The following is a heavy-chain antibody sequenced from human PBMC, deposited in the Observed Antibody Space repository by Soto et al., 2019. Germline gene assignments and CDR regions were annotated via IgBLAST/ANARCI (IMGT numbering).Heavy chain of an antibody. J-gene: IGHJ6*02. CDR2: INHSGST. Sequence: PSETLSLTCAVYGGSFSGYYWSWIRQPPGEGLEWIGEINHSGSTNYNPSLKSRVTISVDMSKNQFSLKLSSVTAADTAVYYCASGGLGAARHDYYYYGMDVWGQGTTVTVSS. D-gene: IGHD6-6*01. CDR1: GGSFSGYY. V-gene: IGHV4-34*01. CDR3: ASGGLGAARHDYYYYGMDV.